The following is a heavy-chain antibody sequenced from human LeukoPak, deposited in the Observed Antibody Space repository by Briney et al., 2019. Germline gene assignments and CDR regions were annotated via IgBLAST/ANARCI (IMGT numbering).Heavy chain of an antibody. V-gene: IGHV6-1*01. CDR2: TYYRSKWYN. CDR3: ARDRGSSGWYSHFDY. J-gene: IGHJ4*02. Sequence: SQTLSLTCAISGDSVSSNGAAWNWIRQSPSRGLEWLGRTYYRSKWYNDYAVSVKSPITINPDTSKHQFSLQLNSVTPEDTAVYYCARDRGSSGWYSHFDYWGQGTLVTVS. D-gene: IGHD6-19*01. CDR1: GDSVSSNGAA.